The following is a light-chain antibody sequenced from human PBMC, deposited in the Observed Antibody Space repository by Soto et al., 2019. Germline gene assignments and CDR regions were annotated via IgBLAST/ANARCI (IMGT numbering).Light chain of an antibody. CDR2: SAS. J-gene: IGKJ1*01. CDR1: QTISRY. V-gene: IGKV1-5*01. CDR3: QQYESHSPWT. Sequence: DIQMTQSPSSLSASVGDRVTITCRASQTISRYLNWYQQRPGKAPNLLIYSASTLQSGVPSRYSGSGSGTEFTLTISNLQPDDFATYYCQQYESHSPWTFGQGTKVDIK.